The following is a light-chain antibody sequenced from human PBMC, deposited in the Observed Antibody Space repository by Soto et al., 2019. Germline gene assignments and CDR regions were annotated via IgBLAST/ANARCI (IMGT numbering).Light chain of an antibody. CDR1: QSISSW. Sequence: DIQMTQSPSTLSASLGDRVTITCRASQSISSWLAWYQQKPGKAPKVLIYDASSLESGVPSRFSGSGSGTQFTLTISSLQPDDFATYYCQQYSSYSTFGQGTRLEI. V-gene: IGKV1-5*01. CDR3: QQYSSYST. J-gene: IGKJ5*01. CDR2: DAS.